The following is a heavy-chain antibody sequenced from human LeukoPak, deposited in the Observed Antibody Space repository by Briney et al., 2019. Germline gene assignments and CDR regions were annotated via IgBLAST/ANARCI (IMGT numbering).Heavy chain of an antibody. V-gene: IGHV1-3*01. D-gene: IGHD3-10*01. CDR3: ARGMLDGVPVLLWFGEFDDAFDI. CDR2: INAGNGNT. Sequence: ASVTVSCKASGYTFTSYAMHWVRQAPGQRLEWMGWINAGNGNTKYSQKFQGRVTITRDTSASTAYMELSSLRSEDTAVYYCARGMLDGVPVLLWFGEFDDAFDIWGQGTMVTVSS. CDR1: GYTFTSYA. J-gene: IGHJ3*02.